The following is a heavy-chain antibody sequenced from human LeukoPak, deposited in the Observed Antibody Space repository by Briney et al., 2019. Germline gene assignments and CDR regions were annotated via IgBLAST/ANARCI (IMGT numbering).Heavy chain of an antibody. V-gene: IGHV3-7*03. CDR1: GFTFGSYS. J-gene: IGHJ4*02. CDR3: ARDGPAAGLYFDY. Sequence: GGSLRLSCAASGFTFGSYSMNWVRQAPGKGLEWVASIKQDGSEKYYVDSVKGRFTISRDNAKNSLYLQMNSLRAEDTAIYYCARDGPAAGLYFDYWGQGTLVTVSS. CDR2: IKQDGSEK. D-gene: IGHD6-13*01.